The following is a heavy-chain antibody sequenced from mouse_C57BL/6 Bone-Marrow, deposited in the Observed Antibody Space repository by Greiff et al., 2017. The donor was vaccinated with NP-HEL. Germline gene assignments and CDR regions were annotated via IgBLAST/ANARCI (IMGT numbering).Heavy chain of an antibody. CDR1: GYTFTDHT. CDR2: IYPRDGST. Sequence: VQLQQSDAELVKPGASVKISCKVSGYTFTDHTIHWMKQRPEQGLEWIGYIYPRDGSTNSNEKFKGKATLTADKSSSTAYMQLNSLTSEDSAVYFCARSRGITTVVASFDYWGQGTTLTVSS. D-gene: IGHD1-1*01. V-gene: IGHV1-78*01. CDR3: ARSRGITTVVASFDY. J-gene: IGHJ2*01.